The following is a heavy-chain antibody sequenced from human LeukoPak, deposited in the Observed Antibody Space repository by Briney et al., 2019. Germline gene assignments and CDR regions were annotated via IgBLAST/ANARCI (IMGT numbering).Heavy chain of an antibody. CDR1: GYTFTGYY. CDR3: ARGVAYCGGDCYPY. V-gene: IGHV1-8*03. CDR2: MNPNSGNT. J-gene: IGHJ4*02. Sequence: ASVKVSCKASGYTFTGYYMHWVRQAPRQGLEWMGWMNPNSGNTGYAQKFQGRVTITRNTSISTAYMELSSLRSEDTAVYYCARGVAYCGGDCYPYWGQGTLVTVSS. D-gene: IGHD2-21*02.